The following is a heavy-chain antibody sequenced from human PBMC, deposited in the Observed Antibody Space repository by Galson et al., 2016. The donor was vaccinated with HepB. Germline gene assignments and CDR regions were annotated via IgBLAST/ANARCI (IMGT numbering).Heavy chain of an antibody. CDR2: IYNSGRT. CDR1: GGSISSGGYY. J-gene: IGHJ5*02. Sequence: TLSLTCTVSGGSISSGGYYWSWIRQHPGKGLEWIGYIYNSGRTYYNPSLKRRVTISVGTSKNQFSLKLSSVTAADTAVYYCARDIRRGGTSRHSCFDPWGQGTLVTVSS. V-gene: IGHV4-31*03. CDR3: ARDIRRGGTSRHSCFDP. D-gene: IGHD3-10*01.